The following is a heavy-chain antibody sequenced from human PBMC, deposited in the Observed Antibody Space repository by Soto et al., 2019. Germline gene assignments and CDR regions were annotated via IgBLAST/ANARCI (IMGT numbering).Heavy chain of an antibody. D-gene: IGHD3-9*01. CDR1: GGSISSGGYY. J-gene: IGHJ5*02. CDR3: ARCHLTGAPYWFDP. V-gene: IGHV4-31*03. Sequence: PSETLSLTCTVSGGSISSGGYYWSWIRQHPGKGLEWIGYIYYSGITYYNPSLKSRVTISVDTSRNQFSLKLNSVTAADTAVYYCARCHLTGAPYWFDPWGQGTLVTVSS. CDR2: IYYSGIT.